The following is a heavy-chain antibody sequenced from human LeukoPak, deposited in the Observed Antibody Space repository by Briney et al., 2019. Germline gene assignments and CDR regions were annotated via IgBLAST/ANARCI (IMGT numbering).Heavy chain of an antibody. CDR1: GFTFSSYS. J-gene: IGHJ3*02. Sequence: GSLRLSCAASGFTFSSYSMNWVRQAPGKGLEWVSYISSSSSTIYYADSVKSRFTISRDNAKNSLYLQMNSLRAEDTAVYYCATCIAADLDAFDIWGQGTMVTVSS. CDR3: ATCIAADLDAFDI. CDR2: ISSSSSTI. V-gene: IGHV3-48*01. D-gene: IGHD6-13*01.